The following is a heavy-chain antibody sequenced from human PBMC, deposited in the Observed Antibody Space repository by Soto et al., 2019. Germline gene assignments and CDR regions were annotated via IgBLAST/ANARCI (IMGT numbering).Heavy chain of an antibody. V-gene: IGHV3-7*01. CDR1: GFTFSSYW. CDR2: IKQDGSEK. D-gene: IGHD3-22*01. Sequence: GGSLRLSCAASGFTFSSYWMSWVRQAPGKGLEWVANIKQDGSEKYYVDSVKGRFTISRDNAKNSLNLQMNSLRAEDTAVYYCARVTDYYESSGYFDYGGQGTLVTVSS. CDR3: ARVTDYYESSGYFDY. J-gene: IGHJ4*02.